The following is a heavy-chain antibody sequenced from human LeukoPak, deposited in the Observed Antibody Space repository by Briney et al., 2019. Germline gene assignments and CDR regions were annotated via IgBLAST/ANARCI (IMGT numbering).Heavy chain of an antibody. CDR2: IYYSGRT. CDR3: ARGRKQWIY. Sequence: SETLSLTCAVSGGSISTYYWSWIRQPPGKGLEWIGYIYYSGRTNYNPSLKSRITISVDTSKNQFSLKLSSVAAADTAVYYCARGRKQWIYWGQGTLVTVSS. V-gene: IGHV4-59*01. D-gene: IGHD2-2*03. J-gene: IGHJ4*02. CDR1: GGSISTYY.